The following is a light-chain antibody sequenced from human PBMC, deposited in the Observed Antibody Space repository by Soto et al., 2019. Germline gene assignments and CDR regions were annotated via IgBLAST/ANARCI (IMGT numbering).Light chain of an antibody. Sequence: GDRVTITCRASQSISSWLAWYQQKPGKAPKLLMYDASSLESGVPSRFSGSGSGTEFTLTISSLQPEDFATYSCQQSYSTTWTFGQGTKVDIK. J-gene: IGKJ1*01. CDR3: QQSYSTTWT. V-gene: IGKV1-5*01. CDR1: QSISSW. CDR2: DAS.